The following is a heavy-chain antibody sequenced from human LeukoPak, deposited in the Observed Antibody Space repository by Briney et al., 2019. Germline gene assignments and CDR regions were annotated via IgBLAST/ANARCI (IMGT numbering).Heavy chain of an antibody. D-gene: IGHD3-22*01. Sequence: GGSLRLSCAASGFTFSSYGMHWVRQAPGKGLEWVAVIWYGGSNKYYADSVKGRFTISRDNSKNTLYLQMNSLRAEDTAVYYCAKEKKYYYDGSGYPGYDYWGQGTLVTVSS. J-gene: IGHJ4*02. V-gene: IGHV3-30*02. CDR2: IWYGGSNK. CDR3: AKEKKYYYDGSGYPGYDY. CDR1: GFTFSSYG.